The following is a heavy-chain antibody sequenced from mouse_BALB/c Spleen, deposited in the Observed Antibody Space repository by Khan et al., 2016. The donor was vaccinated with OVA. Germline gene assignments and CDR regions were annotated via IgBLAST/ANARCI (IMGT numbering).Heavy chain of an antibody. D-gene: IGHD1-1*01. Sequence: VRLQQSGPELVKPGASVKISCKASGYSFTGYFMNWVMQSHGKSLVWIGRINPHIGETFYNPKFKGKATLTVDESSSTAHMELRSLASEDSAVYYCARIYGSDFDFWGEGTPLSVSS. CDR3: ARIYGSDFDF. CDR1: GYSFTGYF. V-gene: IGHV1-20*02. J-gene: IGHJ2*01. CDR2: INPHIGET.